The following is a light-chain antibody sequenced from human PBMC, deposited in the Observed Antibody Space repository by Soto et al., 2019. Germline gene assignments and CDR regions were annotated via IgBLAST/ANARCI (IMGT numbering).Light chain of an antibody. CDR3: SSYADSSSSVEFLEV. V-gene: IGLV2-14*01. CDR2: DVS. CDR1: NSDVGYYNY. J-gene: IGLJ1*01. Sequence: QSALTQPASVSGSPGQSITISCTGTNSDVGYYNYVSWYQQYPGKAPKLMIYDVSNRPSGVSDRFSGSKSGNTASLTISGLQAEDEADYYCSSYADSSSSVEFLEVVGTGTKVTVL.